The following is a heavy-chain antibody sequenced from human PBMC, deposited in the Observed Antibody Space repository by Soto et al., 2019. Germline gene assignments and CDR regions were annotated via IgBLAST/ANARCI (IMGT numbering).Heavy chain of an antibody. CDR1: GGSISSGDYY. J-gene: IGHJ5*02. CDR3: ARGSAPTGYSRSWYCWFDP. Sequence: SETLSLTCTVSGGSISSGDYYWSWIRQPPGKGLEWIGYIYYSGSTYYNPSLKSRVTISVDTSKNQFSLKLSSVTAADTAVYYCARGSAPTGYSRSWYCWFDPWGQGTLVTVSS. CDR2: IYYSGST. D-gene: IGHD6-13*01. V-gene: IGHV4-30-4*01.